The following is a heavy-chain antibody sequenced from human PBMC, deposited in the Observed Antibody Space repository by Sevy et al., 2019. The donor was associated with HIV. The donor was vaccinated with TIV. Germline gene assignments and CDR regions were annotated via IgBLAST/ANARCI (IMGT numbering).Heavy chain of an antibody. Sequence: GGSLRLSCAGSGFSFHAYWMHWVRRAPGKGLEWLAILNQDGSTNYYADSVKGRFTISRDNAKNLVYLQMNSLRPEDTGLYYCARAIAAAAGFWGQGTLVTVSS. CDR2: LNQDGSTN. CDR1: GFSFHAYW. V-gene: IGHV3-7*01. D-gene: IGHD6-13*01. J-gene: IGHJ4*02. CDR3: ARAIAAAAGF.